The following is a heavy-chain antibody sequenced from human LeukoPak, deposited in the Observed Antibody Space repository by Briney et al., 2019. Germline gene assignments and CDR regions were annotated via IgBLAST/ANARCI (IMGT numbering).Heavy chain of an antibody. Sequence: ASVKVSCKASGYTFTGYYMHWVRQAPGQGLEWMGWINPNSGGTNYAQKFQGRVTMTRDTSISTAYMELSRLRSDDTAVYYCARDMWYSSSSSTYYFDYWGQGTLVTVSS. CDR2: INPNSGGT. J-gene: IGHJ4*02. CDR3: ARDMWYSSSSSTYYFDY. D-gene: IGHD6-6*01. V-gene: IGHV1-2*02. CDR1: GYTFTGYY.